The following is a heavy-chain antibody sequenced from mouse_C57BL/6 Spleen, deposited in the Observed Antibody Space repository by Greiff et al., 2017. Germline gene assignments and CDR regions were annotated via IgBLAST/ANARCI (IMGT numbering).Heavy chain of an antibody. V-gene: IGHV1-82*01. CDR3: ARGGNDYMEV. Sequence: QVQLQQSGPELVQPGASVKISCKASGYAFSSSWMNWVKQRPGKGLEWIGRIYPGDGDTNYNGKFKGKATLTADKSSSTAYMQLSSLTSEDSAVYFCARGGNDYMEVWGTGTSVTVSS. CDR1: GYAFSSSW. J-gene: IGHJ1*03. CDR2: IYPGDGDT. D-gene: IGHD2-4*01.